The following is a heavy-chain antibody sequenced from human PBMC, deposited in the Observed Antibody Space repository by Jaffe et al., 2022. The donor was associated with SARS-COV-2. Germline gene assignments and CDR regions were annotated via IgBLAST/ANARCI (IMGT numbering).Heavy chain of an antibody. Sequence: EVQLVESGGGLVQPGGSLRLSCAASGFTFSSYWMSWVRQAPGKGLEWVANIKQDGSEKYYVDSVKGRFTISRDNAKNSLYLQMNSLRAEDTAVYYCARIQWLAEDAFDIWGQGTMVTVSS. V-gene: IGHV3-7*01. CDR3: ARIQWLAEDAFDI. D-gene: IGHD6-19*01. J-gene: IGHJ3*02. CDR1: GFTFSSYW. CDR2: IKQDGSEK.